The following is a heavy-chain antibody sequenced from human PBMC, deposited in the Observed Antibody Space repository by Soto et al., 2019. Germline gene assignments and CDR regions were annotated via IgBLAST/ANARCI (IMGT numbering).Heavy chain of an antibody. D-gene: IGHD3-3*01. Sequence: GGSLRLSCAASGFTFSIYAMHWVRQAPGNGLEWVAVISYDGSNKYYADSVKGRFTISRDNSKNTLYLQMNSLRAEDTAVYYCAREGRSDYDFWSGADYWGQGTLVTVSS. CDR1: GFTFSIYA. CDR2: ISYDGSNK. CDR3: AREGRSDYDFWSGADY. J-gene: IGHJ4*02. V-gene: IGHV3-30-3*01.